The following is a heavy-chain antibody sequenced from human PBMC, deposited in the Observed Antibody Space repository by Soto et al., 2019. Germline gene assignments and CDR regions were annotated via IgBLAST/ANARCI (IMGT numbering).Heavy chain of an antibody. Sequence: GGSLRLSCAASGFTFSSYSMNWVRQAPGKGLEWVSSISSSSSYIYYADSVKGRFTISRDNAKNSLYLQMNSLRAEDTAVYYCARDRGITWFDPWGQGTLVTVSS. D-gene: IGHD3-10*01. V-gene: IGHV3-21*01. CDR2: ISSSSSYI. CDR3: ARDRGITWFDP. CDR1: GFTFSSYS. J-gene: IGHJ5*02.